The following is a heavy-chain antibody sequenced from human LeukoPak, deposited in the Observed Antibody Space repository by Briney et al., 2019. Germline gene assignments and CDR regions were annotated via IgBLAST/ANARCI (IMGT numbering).Heavy chain of an antibody. Sequence: PGESLKISCKGSGYSFISYWISWVRQMPGKGLEWMGRIDPSDSDINYSPSFQGHVTISADKSISTAYLQWSSLEASDTAMYYCARRYCSSISCQPFDYWGQGTLVTVSS. CDR1: GYSFISYW. V-gene: IGHV5-10-1*01. CDR3: ARRYCSSISCQPFDY. J-gene: IGHJ4*02. D-gene: IGHD2-2*01. CDR2: IDPSDSDI.